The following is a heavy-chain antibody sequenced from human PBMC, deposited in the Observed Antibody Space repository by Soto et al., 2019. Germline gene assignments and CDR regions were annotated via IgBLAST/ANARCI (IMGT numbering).Heavy chain of an antibody. Sequence: GASVKVSCKASGFTFTSSAVQWVRQARGQRLEWIGWIVVGSGNTNYAQKFQERVTITRDMSTSTAYMELSSLRSEDTAVYYCAARKYGSGTQADYYGMDVWGQGTTVTVYS. CDR3: AARKYGSGTQADYYGMDV. D-gene: IGHD3-10*01. J-gene: IGHJ6*02. V-gene: IGHV1-58*01. CDR1: GFTFTSSA. CDR2: IVVGSGNT.